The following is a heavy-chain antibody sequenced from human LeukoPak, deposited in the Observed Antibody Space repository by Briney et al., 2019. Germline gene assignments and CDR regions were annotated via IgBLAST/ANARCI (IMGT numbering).Heavy chain of an antibody. V-gene: IGHV3-23*01. CDR1: GFTFSSYA. J-gene: IGHJ3*02. Sequence: GGSLRLSCAASGFTFSSYAMSWVRQAPGKGLEWVSAISGSGGSTYYADSVKGRFTISRDNSKNTLYLQMNSLRAEDTAVYYCAKDRLGSYYIYDAFDIWGQGTMVTVSS. CDR3: AKDRLGSYYIYDAFDI. CDR2: ISGSGGST. D-gene: IGHD3-10*01.